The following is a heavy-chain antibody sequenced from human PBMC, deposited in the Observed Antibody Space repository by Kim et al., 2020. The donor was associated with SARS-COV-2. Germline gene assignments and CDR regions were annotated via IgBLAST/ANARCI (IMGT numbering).Heavy chain of an antibody. V-gene: IGHV3-23*01. CDR2: ISGSGGST. D-gene: IGHD3-22*01. CDR1: GFTFSSYA. J-gene: IGHJ5*02. Sequence: GGSLRLSCAASGFTFSSYAMSWVRQAPGKGLEWVSAISGSGGSTYYADSVKGRFTISRDNSKNTLYLQMNSLRAEDTAVYYCAKGGRMIVVFNWFDPWGQGTLVTVSS. CDR3: AKGGRMIVVFNWFDP.